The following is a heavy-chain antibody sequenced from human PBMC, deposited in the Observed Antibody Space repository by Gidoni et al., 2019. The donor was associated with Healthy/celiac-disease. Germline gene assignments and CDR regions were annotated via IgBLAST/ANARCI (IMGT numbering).Heavy chain of an antibody. Sequence: QVQLVESGGGVVQPGGSLRLSCAASGFTFSSYGMHWVRQAPGKGLEWVAFIRYDGSNKYYADSVKGRFTISRDNSKNTLYLQMNSLRAEDTAVYYCAKVAGQTQSSSSPYFDYWGQGTLVTVSS. V-gene: IGHV3-30*02. CDR1: GFTFSSYG. J-gene: IGHJ4*02. D-gene: IGHD6-6*01. CDR2: IRYDGSNK. CDR3: AKVAGQTQSSSSPYFDY.